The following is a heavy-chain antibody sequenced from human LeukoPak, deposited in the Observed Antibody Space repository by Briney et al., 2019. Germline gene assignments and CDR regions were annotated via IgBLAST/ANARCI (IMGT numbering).Heavy chain of an antibody. Sequence: GGSLRLSCAASGFTFSNYPMNWVRQAPGKGVEWVSYIGSGGSPIYYADSVRGRFSISRDNAKNSLYLQMSSLRAEDTAVYYCARVRYNSGYIFDYWGQGTLVTVSS. CDR1: GFTFSNYP. D-gene: IGHD1-1*01. J-gene: IGHJ4*02. V-gene: IGHV3-48*03. CDR3: ARVRYNSGYIFDY. CDR2: IGSGGSPI.